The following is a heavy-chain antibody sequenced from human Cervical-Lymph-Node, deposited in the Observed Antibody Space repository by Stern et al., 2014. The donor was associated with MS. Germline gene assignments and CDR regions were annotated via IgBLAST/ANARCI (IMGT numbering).Heavy chain of an antibody. D-gene: IGHD6-19*01. CDR1: GVTFSNYG. CDR2: ISPDGKDK. CDR3: VRPLGVGSGWFFDY. V-gene: IGHV3-30*03. Sequence: VHLVESGGGVVQPGRSLRLSCEVSGVTFSNYGIHWVRQAPGKGLEWVAVISPDGKDKYFGDSVKGRFTISRDNSKNTVFLQMNSLRPEDTAIYYCVRPLGVGSGWFFDYWGQGTLVTVSS. J-gene: IGHJ4*02.